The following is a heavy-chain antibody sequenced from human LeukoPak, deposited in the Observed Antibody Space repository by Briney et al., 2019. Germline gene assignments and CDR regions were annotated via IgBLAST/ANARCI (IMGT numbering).Heavy chain of an antibody. D-gene: IGHD1-1*01. J-gene: IGHJ4*02. CDR3: ARLNDDQLYFDY. Sequence: SETLSLTCTVSGGSTSSYYWSWIRQPPGKGLEWIGYIYYSGSTNYNPSLKSRVTISVDTSKNQFSLKLSSVTAADTAVYYCARLNDDQLYFDYWGQGTLVTVSS. CDR1: GGSTSSYY. CDR2: IYYSGST. V-gene: IGHV4-59*08.